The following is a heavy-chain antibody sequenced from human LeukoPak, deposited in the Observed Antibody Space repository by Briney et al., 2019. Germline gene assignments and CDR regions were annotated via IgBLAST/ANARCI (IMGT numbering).Heavy chain of an antibody. D-gene: IGHD5-12*01. V-gene: IGHV4-59*01. CDR2: IYYSGST. CDR1: GGSISSYY. CDR3: ASFQHSGYEYYFDY. Sequence: PSEILSLTCTVSGGSISSYYWSWIRQPPGKGLEWIGYIYYSGSTNYNPSLKSRVTISVDTSKNQFSLKLSSVTAADTAVYYCASFQHSGYEYYFDYWGQGTLVTVSS. J-gene: IGHJ4*02.